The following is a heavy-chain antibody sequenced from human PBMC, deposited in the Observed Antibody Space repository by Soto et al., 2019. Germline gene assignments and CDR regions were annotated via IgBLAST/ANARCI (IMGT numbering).Heavy chain of an antibody. CDR1: GFTFSSYA. V-gene: IGHV3-23*01. Sequence: GGSLRLSCAASGFTFSSYAMSWVRQAPGKGLEWVSAISGSGGSTYYADSVKGRFTISRDNSKNTLYLQMNSLRAEDTAVYYCAKVAYDFWSGYNWFDPWGQGTLVTVSS. CDR3: AKVAYDFWSGYNWFDP. J-gene: IGHJ5*02. D-gene: IGHD3-3*01. CDR2: ISGSGGST.